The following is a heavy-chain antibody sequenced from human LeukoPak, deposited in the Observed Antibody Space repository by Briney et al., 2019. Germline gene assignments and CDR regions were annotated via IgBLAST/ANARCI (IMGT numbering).Heavy chain of an antibody. V-gene: IGHV3-21*01. Sequence: GGSLRLSCAASGFTFSSYSMNWVRQAPGKGLEWVSSISSSSSYIYYADSVKGRFTVSRDNAKNSLYLQMNSLRAEDTAVYYCARAKGYDILTVGYYWGQGTLVTVSS. J-gene: IGHJ4*02. CDR1: GFTFSSYS. CDR3: ARAKGYDILTVGYY. D-gene: IGHD3-9*01. CDR2: ISSSSSYI.